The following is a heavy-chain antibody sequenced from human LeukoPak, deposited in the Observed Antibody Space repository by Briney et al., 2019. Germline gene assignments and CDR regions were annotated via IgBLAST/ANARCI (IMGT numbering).Heavy chain of an antibody. D-gene: IGHD6-19*01. J-gene: IGHJ4*02. V-gene: IGHV3-7*01. CDR1: GFTFSSYW. CDR3: VRESGWAFDS. CDR2: IKRDGSEK. Sequence: GGSLRLSCAASGFTFSSYWMSWVRQAPGKGLKWVAKIKRDGSEKYYVDPVKGRFTISRDSARNSLYLQMNSLRAEDTAVYYCVRESGWAFDSWGQGTLVTVSS.